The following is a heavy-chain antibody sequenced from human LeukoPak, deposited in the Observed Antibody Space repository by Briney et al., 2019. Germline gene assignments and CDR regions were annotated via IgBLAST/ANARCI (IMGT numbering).Heavy chain of an antibody. Sequence: SVKVSCKASGGSFSSYAISWVRQAPGQGLGWMGGVIPIFGTASYAQKFQGRVTITADDSTSTAYMELRTLRSDDTAVYYCARNSMSSYGAFDFWGQGTLVTVSS. D-gene: IGHD5-18*01. V-gene: IGHV1-69*13. J-gene: IGHJ4*02. CDR1: GGSFSSYA. CDR3: ARNSMSSYGAFDF. CDR2: VIPIFGTA.